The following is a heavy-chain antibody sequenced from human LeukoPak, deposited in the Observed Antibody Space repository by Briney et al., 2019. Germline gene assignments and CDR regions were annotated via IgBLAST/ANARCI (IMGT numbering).Heavy chain of an antibody. CDR1: GLTFGSYW. CDR2: IKQDGSEK. J-gene: IGHJ4*02. V-gene: IGHV3-7*01. D-gene: IGHD6-6*01. Sequence: PGGSLRLSCAASGLTFGSYWMSWVRQAPGKGLEWVANIKQDGSEKYYVDSVKGRFTISRDNSKNTLYLQMNSLRAEDTAVYYCAKDVGYSSSSLLDYWGQGTLVTVSS. CDR3: AKDVGYSSSSLLDY.